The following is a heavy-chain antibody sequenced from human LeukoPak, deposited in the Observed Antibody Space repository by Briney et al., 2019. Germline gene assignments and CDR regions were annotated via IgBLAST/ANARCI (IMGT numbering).Heavy chain of an antibody. D-gene: IGHD6-19*01. CDR3: ARDYSGWYVFDY. V-gene: IGHV3-30*03. CDR1: GFTFSSYG. J-gene: IGHJ4*02. CDR2: LSDDGSNK. Sequence: PGRSLRLSCVASGFTFSSYGMHWVRQAPGKGLEWVAVLSDDGSNKFYADSVKGRFSISRDNSKNTLYLQMNSLRIEDTAVYYCARDYSGWYVFDYWGQGTLVAVSP.